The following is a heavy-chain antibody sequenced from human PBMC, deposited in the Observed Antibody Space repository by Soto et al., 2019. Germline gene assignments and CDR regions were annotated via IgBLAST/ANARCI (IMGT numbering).Heavy chain of an antibody. CDR3: ARASEYGGNSWGPGCFDP. CDR2: INAGNGNT. J-gene: IGHJ5*02. Sequence: GASVKVSCKASAYTFTNYGISWVRQAPGQRLKWMGWINAGNGNTKYSQKFQGRVTITRDTSASTAYMELSSLRSEDTAVYYCARASEYGGNSWGPGCFDPWGQGTLVTVAS. CDR1: AYTFTNYG. D-gene: IGHD2-21*02. V-gene: IGHV1-3*01.